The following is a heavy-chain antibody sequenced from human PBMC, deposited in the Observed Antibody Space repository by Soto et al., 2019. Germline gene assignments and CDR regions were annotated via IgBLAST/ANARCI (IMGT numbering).Heavy chain of an antibody. CDR3: VKDRDSNSWPSRDV. D-gene: IGHD3-22*01. CDR1: GYTFTRNG. J-gene: IGHJ6*02. CDR2: ISPKGGSI. Sequence: ASVKVSCKTSGYTFTRNGIGWVRQAPGQGLEWMGWISPKGGSIKYAQKFQGRVIMTTDTSTSTAYMEVRSLRSDDTAVYYCVKDRDSNSWPSRDVWGPGTTVTVSS. V-gene: IGHV1-18*01.